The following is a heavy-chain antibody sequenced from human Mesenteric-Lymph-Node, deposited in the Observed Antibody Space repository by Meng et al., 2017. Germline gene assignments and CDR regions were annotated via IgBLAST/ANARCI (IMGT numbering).Heavy chain of an antibody. J-gene: IGHJ3*02. Sequence: GESLKISCAASGFTFSDYYMSWIRQAPGKGLEWVSYISSSGSTIYYADSVKGRFTISRDNAKNSLYLQMNSLRAEDTAVYYCARDPGSGAFDIWGQGTTVTVSS. CDR2: ISSSGSTI. CDR3: ARDPGSGAFDI. D-gene: IGHD1-14*01. CDR1: GFTFSDYY. V-gene: IGHV3-11*04.